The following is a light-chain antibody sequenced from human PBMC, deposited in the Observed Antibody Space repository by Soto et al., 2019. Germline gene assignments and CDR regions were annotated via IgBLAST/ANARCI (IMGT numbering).Light chain of an antibody. V-gene: IGKV3-20*01. Sequence: EIVLTQSPGTLSLSPGERATLSCRASQSVSSSYLAWYQQKPGQAPRLLINGASSSATGIPDRFSVSGSGTDFTLTISRLEPEDFAVYYCQQYGTSPPSTFGQGTRLEI. CDR1: QSVSSSY. CDR3: QQYGTSPPST. J-gene: IGKJ5*01. CDR2: GAS.